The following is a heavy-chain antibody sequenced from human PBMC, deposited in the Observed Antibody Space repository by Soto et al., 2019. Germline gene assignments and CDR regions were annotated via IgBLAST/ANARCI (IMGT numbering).Heavy chain of an antibody. CDR2: ISFSGAT. D-gene: IGHD6-19*01. J-gene: IGHJ4*02. Sequence: ASETLSLTCTVSGVSITSYFWSWIRQTPGKGLDWIGSISFSGATYSNPSLKGRAALSVDTSENHLSLTLNSVTSADTAVYYCARDGSGWYLDYWGQGTLVTVSS. CDR1: GVSITSYF. V-gene: IGHV4-59*01. CDR3: ARDGSGWYLDY.